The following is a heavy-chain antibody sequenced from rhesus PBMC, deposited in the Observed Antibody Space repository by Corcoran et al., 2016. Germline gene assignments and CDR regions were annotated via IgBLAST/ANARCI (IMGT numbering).Heavy chain of an antibody. Sequence: QVQLQESGPGLVKPSETLSLTCAVSGGSVSSNYWSWIRQSPGKGLEWIGRISGSGGGADYNPSLQSRVTLSTGTSKNQFSLRLTSVTAADTALYFCATLVGVPGSLDVWGRGVLVTVSS. CDR3: ATLVGVPGSLDV. J-gene: IGHJ5-2*02. D-gene: IGHD2-39*01. V-gene: IGHV4-173*01. CDR1: GGSVSSNY. CDR2: ISGSGGGA.